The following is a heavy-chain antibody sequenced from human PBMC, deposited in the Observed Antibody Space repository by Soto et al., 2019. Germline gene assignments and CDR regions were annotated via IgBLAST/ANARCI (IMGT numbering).Heavy chain of an antibody. V-gene: IGHV4-34*01. Sequence: NTSETLSLTCAVYGGSFSGYYWSWIRQPPGKGLEWIGEINHSGSTNYNPSLKSRVTISVDTSKNQFSLKLSSVTAADTAVYYCARGFIAVAGDYYYYYYMDVWGKGTTVTVSS. J-gene: IGHJ6*03. CDR3: ARGFIAVAGDYYYYYYMDV. CDR1: GGSFSGYY. D-gene: IGHD6-19*01. CDR2: INHSGST.